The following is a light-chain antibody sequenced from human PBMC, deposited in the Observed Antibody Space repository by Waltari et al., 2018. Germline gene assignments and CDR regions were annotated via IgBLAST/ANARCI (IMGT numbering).Light chain of an antibody. J-gene: IGLJ2*01. V-gene: IGLV2-8*01. CDR1: STDIGVYNY. CDR2: EVT. CDR3: ASFAGSNNL. Sequence: QSALTQPPSASGSPGQSVTISCTGTSTDIGVYNYVSWYQQHPGKAPKLLIYEVTDRPSGVPARFSGSKYGNTASLTVSGLQGEDEADYYCASFAGSNNLFGGGTKLTVL.